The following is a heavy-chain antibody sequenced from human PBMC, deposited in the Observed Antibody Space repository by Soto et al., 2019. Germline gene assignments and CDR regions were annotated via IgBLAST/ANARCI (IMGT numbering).Heavy chain of an antibody. J-gene: IGHJ4*02. Sequence: ASVKASCKASGYTFTGYYMHWVRQAPGQRLEWMGWINAGNGNTRYSQKFQGRVTITRDTSASTAYMELSSLRSEDTAVYYCAREEWLDGLDYWGQGTLVTVSS. CDR3: AREEWLDGLDY. D-gene: IGHD6-19*01. V-gene: IGHV1-3*01. CDR2: INAGNGNT. CDR1: GYTFTGYY.